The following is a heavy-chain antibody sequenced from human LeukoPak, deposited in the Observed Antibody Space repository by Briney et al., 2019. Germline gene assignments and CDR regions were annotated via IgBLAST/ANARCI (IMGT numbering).Heavy chain of an antibody. D-gene: IGHD6-19*01. CDR2: ISGSGGST. J-gene: IGHJ6*02. V-gene: IGHV3-23*01. Sequence: SLRLSCAASGFTFSSYAMRWVRQAPGKGREWVSAISGSGGSTYYADSVKGRFTISRDNSKNTLYLQMNSLRAEDTAVYYCAKVRPQWLVTYGMDVWGQGTTVTVSS. CDR1: GFTFSSYA. CDR3: AKVRPQWLVTYGMDV.